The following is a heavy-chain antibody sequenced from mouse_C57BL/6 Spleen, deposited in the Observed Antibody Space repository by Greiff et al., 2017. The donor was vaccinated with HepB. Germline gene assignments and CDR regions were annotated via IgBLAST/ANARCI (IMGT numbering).Heavy chain of an antibody. Sequence: EVHLVESGGDLVKPGGSLKLSCAASGFTFSSYGMSWVRQTPDKRLEWVATISSGGSYTYYPDSVKGRFTISRDNAKNTLYLQMSSLKSEDTAMYYCARRDTNYYGSSRDYYAMDYWGQGTSVTVSS. D-gene: IGHD1-1*01. CDR1: GFTFSSYG. J-gene: IGHJ4*01. CDR3: ARRDTNYYGSSRDYYAMDY. V-gene: IGHV5-6*01. CDR2: ISSGGSYT.